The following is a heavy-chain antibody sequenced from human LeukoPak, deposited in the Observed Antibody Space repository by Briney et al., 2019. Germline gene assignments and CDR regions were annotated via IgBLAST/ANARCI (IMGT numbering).Heavy chain of an antibody. J-gene: IGHJ6*02. CDR3: AKDLGFYYYYGMDV. CDR2: ISGSGGST. V-gene: IGHV3-23*01. D-gene: IGHD7-27*01. Sequence: PGGSLRLSCAASGFTFSSYSMNWVRQAPGKGLEWVSAISGSGGSTYYADSVKGRFTISRDNSKNTLYLQMNSLRAEDTAVYYCAKDLGFYYYYGMDVWGQGTTVTVSS. CDR1: GFTFSSYS.